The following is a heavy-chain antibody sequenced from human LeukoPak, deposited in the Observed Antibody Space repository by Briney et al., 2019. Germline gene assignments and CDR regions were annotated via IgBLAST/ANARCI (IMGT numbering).Heavy chain of an antibody. CDR1: GFTFSNYA. CDR2: ISGSGDNT. Sequence: GGSLRLSCAASGFTFSNYAMSWVRQAPGKGLEGVSSISGSGDNTYYADSVKGRFTISRDNFKNTLYVQMNSLKAEDTAVYYCTKDLALYTGPYSGSFYSPIDCWGQGTLVTVSS. V-gene: IGHV3-23*01. D-gene: IGHD1-26*01. CDR3: TKDLALYTGPYSGSFYSPIDC. J-gene: IGHJ4*02.